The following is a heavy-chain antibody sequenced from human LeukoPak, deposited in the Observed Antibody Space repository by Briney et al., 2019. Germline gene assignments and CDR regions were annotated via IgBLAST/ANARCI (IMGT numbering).Heavy chain of an antibody. CDR1: AFTFSSSW. D-gene: IGHD1-26*01. J-gene: IGHJ3*02. V-gene: IGHV3-7*01. CDR2: IKQDGSES. Sequence: GGSLRLSCAPSAFTFSSSWMNWVRQAPGKGLEWVANIKQDGSESYYVDSVKGRFTISRDSVKNSLYLQMNSLRAADTAVYYCTPEVWELQGASDIWGQGTMVTVSS. CDR3: TPEVWELQGASDI.